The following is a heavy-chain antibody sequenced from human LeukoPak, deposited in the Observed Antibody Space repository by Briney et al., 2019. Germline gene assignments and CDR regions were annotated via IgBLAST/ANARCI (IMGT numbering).Heavy chain of an antibody. D-gene: IGHD4-17*01. J-gene: IGHJ4*02. CDR2: IWYDGSNK. CDR1: GFTFSSYG. Sequence: GGSLRLSCAASGFTFSSYGMHWVRQAPGKGLEWMAVIWYDGSNKYYADSVKGRFTISRDNSKNTLYLQMNSLRAEDTAVYYCARDNYGGNGFDYWGQGTLVTVSS. V-gene: IGHV3-33*01. CDR3: ARDNYGGNGFDY.